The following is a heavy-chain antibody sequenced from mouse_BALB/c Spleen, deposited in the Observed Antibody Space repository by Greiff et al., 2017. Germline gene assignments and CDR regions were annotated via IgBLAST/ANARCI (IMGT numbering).Heavy chain of an antibody. J-gene: IGHJ2*01. Sequence: EVKLVESGPGLVKPSQSLSLTCSVTGYSITSGYYWNWIRQFPGNKLEWMGYISYDGSNNYNPSLKNRISITRDTSKNQFFLKLNSVTTEDTATYYCARDPALLLGYFDYWGQGTTLTVSS. V-gene: IGHV3-6*02. D-gene: IGHD1-1*01. CDR1: GYSITSGYY. CDR2: ISYDGSN. CDR3: ARDPALLLGYFDY.